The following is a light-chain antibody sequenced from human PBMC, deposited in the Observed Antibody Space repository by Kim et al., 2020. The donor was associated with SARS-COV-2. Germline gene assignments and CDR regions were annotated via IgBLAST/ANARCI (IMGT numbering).Light chain of an antibody. V-gene: IGKV3-20*01. CDR2: GAS. Sequence: SPGERASLSCTASQSVSSIYLARYQQKPGQAPRLFIYGASSRATGIPDRFSGSGSVTDFSLTISRLWPQDFAVYYCQQYGSSPLYTFGQGTKLE. CDR3: QQYGSSPLYT. CDR1: QSVSSIY. J-gene: IGKJ2*01.